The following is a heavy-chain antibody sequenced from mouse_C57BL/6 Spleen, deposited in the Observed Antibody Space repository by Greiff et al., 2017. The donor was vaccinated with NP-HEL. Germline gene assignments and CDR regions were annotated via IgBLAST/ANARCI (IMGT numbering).Heavy chain of an antibody. Sequence: VQLQQSGAELVKPGASVKLSCTASGFNIKDYYMHWVKQRTEQGLEWIGRIDPEDGETIYAPKFQGKATITADTSSNTAYLQLSSLTSEDTAVYYCARGGYDYVGFSFAYWGRGTLVTVSA. D-gene: IGHD2-4*01. J-gene: IGHJ3*01. CDR1: GFNIKDYY. CDR2: IDPEDGET. CDR3: ARGGYDYVGFSFAY. V-gene: IGHV14-2*01.